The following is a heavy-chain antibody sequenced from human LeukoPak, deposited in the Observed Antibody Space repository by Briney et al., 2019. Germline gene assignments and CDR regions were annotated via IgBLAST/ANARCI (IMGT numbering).Heavy chain of an antibody. CDR2: LFPIFGTA. D-gene: IGHD3-22*01. J-gene: IGHJ4*02. CDR3: AREACYYDSSGSYFDY. CDR1: EGTFSSFA. Sequence: SVKVSCKASEGTFSSFAITWVGQAPGQGLDWLGGLFPIFGTANYAQKFQGRVTITTDESMSTAYMELSSLRSEDTAVYYCAREACYYDSSGSYFDYWGQGTLVTVSS. V-gene: IGHV1-69*05.